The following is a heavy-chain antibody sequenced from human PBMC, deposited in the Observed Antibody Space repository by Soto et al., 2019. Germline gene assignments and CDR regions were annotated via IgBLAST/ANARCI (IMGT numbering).Heavy chain of an antibody. CDR1: GGTFSSYT. Sequence: QVQLVQSGAEVKKPGSSVKVSCKASGGTFSSYTISWVRQAPGQGLEWMGRIIPILGIANYAQKFQGRVTITADKSTGTAYMELSSLRSEDTAVYYCARGTMVRGVIIPRFDPWGQGTLVTVSS. CDR3: ARGTMVRGVIIPRFDP. J-gene: IGHJ5*02. CDR2: IIPILGIA. D-gene: IGHD3-10*01. V-gene: IGHV1-69*02.